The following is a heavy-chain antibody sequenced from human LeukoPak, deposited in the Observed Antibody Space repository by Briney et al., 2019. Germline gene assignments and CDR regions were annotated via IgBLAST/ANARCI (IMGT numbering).Heavy chain of an antibody. V-gene: IGHV5-51*01. J-gene: IGHJ4*02. D-gene: IGHD6-19*01. CDR2: IYPGDSDT. CDR1: GYNFTPYW. CDR3: ARLSSGGAVAADY. Sequence: GESLKISCQSSGYNFTPYWIGWVRQMPGKGLEWMGIIYPGDSDTRYSPSFQGQVTISADKSVSTAYLQWSSLKASDTAMYYCARLSSGGAVAADYWGQGTLVTVSS.